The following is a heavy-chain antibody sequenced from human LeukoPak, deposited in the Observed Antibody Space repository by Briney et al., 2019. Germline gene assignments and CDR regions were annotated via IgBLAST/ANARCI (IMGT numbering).Heavy chain of an antibody. J-gene: IGHJ3*02. CDR2: TDTSGRYV. CDR3: TRGRSITLLRGVAMSDGFDI. V-gene: IGHV3-21*06. D-gene: IGHD3-10*01. Sequence: GGSLRLSCAASGFTFSNYGMNWVRQAPGKGLEWVSFTDTSGRYVYYGDSVKGRFTISRDNAKNLLFLQMNGLRAEDTALYYCTRGRSITLLRGVAMSDGFDIWGQGAMVAVSS. CDR1: GFTFSNYG.